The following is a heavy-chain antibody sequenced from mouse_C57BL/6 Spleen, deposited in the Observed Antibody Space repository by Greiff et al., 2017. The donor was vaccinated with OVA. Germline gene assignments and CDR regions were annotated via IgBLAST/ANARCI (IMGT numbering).Heavy chain of an antibody. CDR1: GYTFTSYW. Sequence: QVQLKESGAELVRPGSSVKLSCKASGYTFTSYWMDWVKQRPGQGLEWIGNIYPSDSEPHYNQKFKDKATLTVDKSSSTAYMQLSSLTSEDTAVYDCARGGYYDYGRPSMDYWGQGTSVTVSS. D-gene: IGHD2-4*01. V-gene: IGHV1-61*01. CDR3: ARGGYYDYGRPSMDY. CDR2: IYPSDSEP. J-gene: IGHJ4*01.